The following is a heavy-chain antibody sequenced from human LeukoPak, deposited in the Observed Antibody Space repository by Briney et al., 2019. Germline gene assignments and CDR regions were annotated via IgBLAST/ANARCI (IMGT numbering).Heavy chain of an antibody. D-gene: IGHD1-26*01. CDR1: GFTFSSYS. V-gene: IGHV3-21*01. CDR3: ARDGGSYYDLDY. J-gene: IGHJ4*02. CDR2: ISSSSSYI. Sequence: GGSLRLSCAASGFTFSSYSMNWVRQAPGKGLEWVSSISSSSSYIYYADSVKGRFTISRDNAKNSLYLQMNSLRAEDTAVYYCARDGGSYYDLDYWGQGTLVTVSS.